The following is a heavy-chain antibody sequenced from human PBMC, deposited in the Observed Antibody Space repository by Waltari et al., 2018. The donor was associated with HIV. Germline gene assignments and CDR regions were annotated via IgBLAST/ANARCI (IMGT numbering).Heavy chain of an antibody. CDR1: GFTFSSYA. D-gene: IGHD6-19*01. CDR3: AKGQYSSGWNFDY. J-gene: IGHJ4*02. CDR2: MSGSGGNT. Sequence: EVQLLESGGGLVQPGGSLRLSCAASGFTFSSYASSWVRQAPGKGLEGVSTMSGSGGNTYYADSVKGRFTISRDNSKNTLYLQMNSLRAEDTAVYYCAKGQYSSGWNFDYWGQGTLVTVSS. V-gene: IGHV3-23*01.